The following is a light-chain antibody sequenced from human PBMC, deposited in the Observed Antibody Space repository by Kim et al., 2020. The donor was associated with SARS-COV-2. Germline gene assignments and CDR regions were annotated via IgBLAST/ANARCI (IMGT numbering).Light chain of an antibody. Sequence: DIQMTQSPSSLSASVGDRVTITCQASQDIYTYLNWYQQKPGKAPKLLIYDASNLQIGVPSRFSGSGSGTDFTFTISSLQPEDIATYYCQQYDNLPYTFGQGTKLEI. CDR1: QDIYTY. V-gene: IGKV1-33*01. CDR2: DAS. J-gene: IGKJ2*01. CDR3: QQYDNLPYT.